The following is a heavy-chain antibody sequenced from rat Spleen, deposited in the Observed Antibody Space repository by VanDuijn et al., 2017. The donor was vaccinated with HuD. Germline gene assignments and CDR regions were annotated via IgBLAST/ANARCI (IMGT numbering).Heavy chain of an antibody. CDR1: GFSFSDYN. CDR3: ARHPVPGYVDA. D-gene: IGHD1-4*01. J-gene: IGHJ4*01. CDR2: INKDSSTT. Sequence: EVQLVESGGGLVQPGRSLKLSCAASGFSFSDYNMAWVWQAPGKGLEWIGEINKDSSTTKYIPSLKDKITISRDNAQNTLYLQMSNLGSEDTATYYCARHPVPGYVDAWGQGASVTVSS. V-gene: IGHV4-2*01.